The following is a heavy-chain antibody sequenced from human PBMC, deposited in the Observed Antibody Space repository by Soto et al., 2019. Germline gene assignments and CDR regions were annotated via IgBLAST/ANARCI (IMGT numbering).Heavy chain of an antibody. CDR3: ARGSDFWSGYYPFDYYYGMDV. D-gene: IGHD3-3*01. J-gene: IGHJ6*02. CDR1: GFTFSSYA. CDR2: ISYDGSNK. V-gene: IGHV3-30-3*01. Sequence: GGSLRLSCAASGFTFSSYAMHWVRQAPGKGLEWVAVISYDGSNKYYADSVKGRFTISRGNSKNTLYLQMNSLRAEDTAVYYSARGSDFWSGYYPFDYYYGMDVWGQGTTVTVSS.